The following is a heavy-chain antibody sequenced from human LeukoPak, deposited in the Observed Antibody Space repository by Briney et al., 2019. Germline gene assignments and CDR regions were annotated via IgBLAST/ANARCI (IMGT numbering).Heavy chain of an antibody. Sequence: GGSLRLSCAASGFTFSGYAMSWVRQAPGKGLEWVSAISGSGGSTYYADSVKGRFTISRDNSKDTLYLQMNSLRAEDTAVYYCASDLIVGGYFDYWGQGTLVTVSS. CDR2: ISGSGGST. V-gene: IGHV3-23*01. CDR1: GFTFSGYA. CDR3: ASDLIVGGYFDY. J-gene: IGHJ4*02. D-gene: IGHD3-22*01.